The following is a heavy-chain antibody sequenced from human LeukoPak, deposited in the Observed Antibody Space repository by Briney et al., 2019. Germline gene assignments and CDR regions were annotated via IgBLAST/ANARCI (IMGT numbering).Heavy chain of an antibody. D-gene: IGHD5-18*01. CDR2: MNPNSGNT. V-gene: IGHV1-8*01. CDR1: GYTFTSYE. Sequence: ASVRVSCKASGYTFTSYEINWVRQAPGQGLEWMGWMNPNSGNTGYAQKFQGRVTMTRNTSISTAYMELSSFRSEDTAVYYCARSIQLWLLFDPWGQGTLVTVSS. CDR3: ARSIQLWLLFDP. J-gene: IGHJ5*02.